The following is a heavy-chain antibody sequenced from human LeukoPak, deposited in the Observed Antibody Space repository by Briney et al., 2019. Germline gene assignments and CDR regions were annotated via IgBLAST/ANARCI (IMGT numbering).Heavy chain of an antibody. V-gene: IGHV3-64*01. J-gene: IGHJ6*02. CDR2: ISSNGGST. CDR3: ARGSSRKGHVYGMDV. Sequence: PGGSLRLSCAASGVTFSSYAMHWVRQAPGKGLEYVSAISSNGGSTYYANSVKGRFTISRDNSKNTLYLQMGSLRAEDMAVYYCARGSSRKGHVYGMDVWGQGTTVTVSS. D-gene: IGHD6-6*01. CDR1: GVTFSSYA.